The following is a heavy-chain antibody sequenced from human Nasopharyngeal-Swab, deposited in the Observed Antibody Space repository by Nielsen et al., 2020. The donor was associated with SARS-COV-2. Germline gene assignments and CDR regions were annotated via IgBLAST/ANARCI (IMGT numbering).Heavy chain of an antibody. V-gene: IGHV4-31*03. D-gene: IGHD2-8*01. CDR3: ARDPTSPTCIRGGMDV. CDR1: GGSISSGGYY. Sequence: SETLSLTCTVSGGSISSGGYYWSWIRQHPGKGLEWIGYIYYSGSTYYNPSLKSRVTISVDTSKNQFSLKLSSVTAADTAVYYCARDPTSPTCIRGGMDVWGQGTTVTVSS. J-gene: IGHJ6*02. CDR2: IYYSGST.